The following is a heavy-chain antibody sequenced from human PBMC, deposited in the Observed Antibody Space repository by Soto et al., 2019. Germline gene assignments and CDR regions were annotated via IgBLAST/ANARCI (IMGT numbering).Heavy chain of an antibody. Sequence: PSETLSLTCAVSGGSISSYYWSWIRQPPGKGLEYIGYIYYSGSTNYNPSLKSRVTISVDTSKKQFSLKLSSVTAADTAVYYCAREIHDGGPMDYWGQGTLVTVSS. J-gene: IGHJ4*02. D-gene: IGHD2-15*01. CDR3: AREIHDGGPMDY. V-gene: IGHV4-59*01. CDR1: GGSISSYY. CDR2: IYYSGST.